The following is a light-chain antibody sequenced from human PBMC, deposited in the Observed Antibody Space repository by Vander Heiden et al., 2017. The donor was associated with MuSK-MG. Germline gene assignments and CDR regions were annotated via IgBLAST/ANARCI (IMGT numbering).Light chain of an antibody. CDR3: QQYNNGPWT. CDR2: GAS. CDR1: QSVSSN. V-gene: IGKV3-15*01. Sequence: EIVLTQSPATLSVSPGERATISCRASQSVSSNLAWYQQKPGKAPRLLIYGASSRESGIPARFSGSGSGTEFTLTISSLQSEDFAVYYCQQYNNGPWTFGQGTRVEMK. J-gene: IGKJ5*01.